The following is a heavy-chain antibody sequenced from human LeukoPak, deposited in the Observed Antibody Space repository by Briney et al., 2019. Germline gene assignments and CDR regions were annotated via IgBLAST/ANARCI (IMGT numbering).Heavy chain of an antibody. Sequence: PSQTLSLTCTVSGGSISSGSYYWSWIRQPAGKGLEWIGRIYTSGSTNYNPSLKSRVTISVDTSKNQFSLKLSSVTAADTAVYYCARHEAHYYYYCYMDVWGKGTTVTVSS. CDR3: ARHEAHYYYYCYMDV. CDR2: IYTSGST. V-gene: IGHV4-61*02. J-gene: IGHJ6*03. CDR1: GGSISSGSYY.